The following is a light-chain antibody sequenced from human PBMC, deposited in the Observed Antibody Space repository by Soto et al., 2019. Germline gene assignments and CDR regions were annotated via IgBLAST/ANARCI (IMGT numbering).Light chain of an antibody. Sequence: DIQMTQFPSTLSASVGDRVTITCRASQSISTGLAWYQQKPGKAPKLLIYKASSLESGVPSRFSGSGSGTEFTLTISSLQPDDFATYYCQQYAFSWTFGQGTRVEI. V-gene: IGKV1-5*03. CDR1: QSISTG. J-gene: IGKJ1*01. CDR2: KAS. CDR3: QQYAFSWT.